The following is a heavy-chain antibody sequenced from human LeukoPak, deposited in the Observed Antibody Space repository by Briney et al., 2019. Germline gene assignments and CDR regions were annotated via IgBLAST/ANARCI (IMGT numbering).Heavy chain of an antibody. Sequence: QSGGSLRLSCAASGFIFSSYGMHWVRQAPGKGLEWVAVTWYDGSNKYYADAVKGRFTISRDNSKNTLYLQMDSLRAEDTAVYFCARDHVDYSGKDYWGQGTLVTVSS. CDR2: TWYDGSNK. V-gene: IGHV3-33*01. CDR3: ARDHVDYSGKDY. J-gene: IGHJ4*02. D-gene: IGHD4-17*01. CDR1: GFIFSSYG.